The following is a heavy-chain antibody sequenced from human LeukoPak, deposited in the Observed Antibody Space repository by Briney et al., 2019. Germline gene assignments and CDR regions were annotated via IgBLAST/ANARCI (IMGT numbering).Heavy chain of an antibody. CDR1: GFTVSSNY. D-gene: IGHD2-2*01. CDR3: AKGSYYCSSSSCPQYYYYMDV. CDR2: IRYDGSDK. J-gene: IGHJ6*03. V-gene: IGHV3-30*02. Sequence: GGSLRLSCAASGFTVSSNYMSWVRQAPGKGLEWVAFIRYDGSDKYYADSVKGRLTISRDNSKNTLYLQMSSLRAEDTAVYYCAKGSYYCSSSSCPQYYYYMDVWGKGTTVTVSS.